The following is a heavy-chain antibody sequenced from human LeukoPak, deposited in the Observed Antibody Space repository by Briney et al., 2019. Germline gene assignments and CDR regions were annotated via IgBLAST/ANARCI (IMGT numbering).Heavy chain of an antibody. CDR3: ARDRNTNWFDP. J-gene: IGHJ5*02. CDR2: IHSGGST. V-gene: IGHV4-61*02. CDR1: GGSISSGGYF. Sequence: SETLSLTCTVSGGSISSGGYFWNWIRQPAGKGLEWIGRIHSGGSTNYSPSLKSRVSMSVDTSKNQISLKMTSLTAADTAVYYCARDRNTNWFDPWGQGTLVTVSS.